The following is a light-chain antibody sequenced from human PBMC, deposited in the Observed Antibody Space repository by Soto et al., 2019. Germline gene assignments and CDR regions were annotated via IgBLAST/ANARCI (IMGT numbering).Light chain of an antibody. V-gene: IGLV2-11*01. J-gene: IGLJ1*01. CDR3: CSYRNSSTYV. CDR1: SSDVGTYNY. CDR2: DVS. Sequence: QSALTQPRSVSGSPGQSVTISCTGTSSDVGTYNYVSWYQQHPGKAPKLMIYDVSQRPSGVSNRFSGSKSVNTASLTISGLQGDDEADYYCCSYRNSSTYVFGTGTKVTVL.